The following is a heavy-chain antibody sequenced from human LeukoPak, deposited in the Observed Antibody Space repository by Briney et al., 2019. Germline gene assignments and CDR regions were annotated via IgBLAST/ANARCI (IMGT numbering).Heavy chain of an antibody. V-gene: IGHV3-23*01. Sequence: GGSLRLSCAASGFTFSSYAMSWVRQAPGKRLEWVSAISGSGGSTYYADSVKGRFTISRDNSKNTLYLQMNSLRAEDTAVYYCAKDRGHIVVVPAAPFDYWGQGTLVTVSS. J-gene: IGHJ4*02. CDR2: ISGSGGST. CDR3: AKDRGHIVVVPAAPFDY. D-gene: IGHD2-2*01. CDR1: GFTFSSYA.